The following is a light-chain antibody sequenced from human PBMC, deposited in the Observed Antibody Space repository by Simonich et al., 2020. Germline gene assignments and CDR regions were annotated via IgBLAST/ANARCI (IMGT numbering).Light chain of an antibody. J-gene: IGLJ2*01. V-gene: IGLV2-14*01. CDR3: SSYTSSSTVV. CDR2: DFR. CDR1: SSDVGGYNY. Sequence: QSALTQPASVSVSPGQAITISCTGTSSDVGGYNYVPWYQQHPGKAPKLMIYDFRKLPSGVSNRFSGSTAGNTASLTISGLQAEDEADYYCSSYTSSSTVVFGGGTKLTVL.